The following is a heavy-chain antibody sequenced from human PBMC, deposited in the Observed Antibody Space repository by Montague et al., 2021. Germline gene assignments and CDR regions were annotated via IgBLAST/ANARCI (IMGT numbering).Heavy chain of an antibody. J-gene: IGHJ5*02. CDR3: AKQDYFVSGTSYKGFDP. Sequence: SETLSLTCTVSSGSIFHAHWSWVRQPPGKGLEWLGSMFYGGATSNNPSLKSRVTMSIDTSTNQSSLKLSFVTAADSAVYYSAKQDYFVSGTSYKGFDPWGQGILVTVSS. CDR2: MFYGGAT. V-gene: IGHV4-59*08. CDR1: SGSIFHAH. D-gene: IGHD3-10*01.